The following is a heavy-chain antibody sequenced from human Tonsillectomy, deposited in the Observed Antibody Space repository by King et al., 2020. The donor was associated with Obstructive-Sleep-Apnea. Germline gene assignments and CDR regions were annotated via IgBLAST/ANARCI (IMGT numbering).Heavy chain of an antibody. CDR3: AGGTSGYNNIWYRRTYYRYAMDV. J-gene: IGHJ6*02. D-gene: IGHD6-13*01. CDR1: GFTLSNYG. V-gene: IGHV3-30*04. Sequence: VQLVESGGGVVQPGRSLRLSCAASGFTLSNYGLHWVRKAPGKGLEWVAVISYDESNKYYADSVKGRFTISRDNSKNTLYLELNSLRAEDTAVYYCAGGTSGYNNIWYRRTYYRYAMDVWGQGTTVTVSS. CDR2: ISYDESNK.